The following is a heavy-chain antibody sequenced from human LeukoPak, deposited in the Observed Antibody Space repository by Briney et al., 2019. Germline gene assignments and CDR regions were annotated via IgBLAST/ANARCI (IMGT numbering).Heavy chain of an antibody. Sequence: PGGSLRLSCAASGFTFDDYGMSWVRQAPGKGLEWVSGINWNGGSTGYADSVKGRFTISRDNAKNSLYLQMNSLRAEDTAVYYCARDPGRDGYNWNSLDYWGQGTLVTVSS. CDR1: GFTFDDYG. CDR3: ARDPGRDGYNWNSLDY. V-gene: IGHV3-20*04. J-gene: IGHJ4*02. D-gene: IGHD5-24*01. CDR2: INWNGGST.